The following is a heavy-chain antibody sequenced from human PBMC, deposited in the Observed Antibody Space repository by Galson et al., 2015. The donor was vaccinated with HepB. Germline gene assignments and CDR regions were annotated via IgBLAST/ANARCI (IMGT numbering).Heavy chain of an antibody. Sequence: SLRLSCAASGFTFSSYAMHWVRQAPGKGLEWVAVISYDGSNKYYADSVKGRFTISRDNSKNTLYLQMNSLRAEDTAVYYCARGQSTRRQQPPTDYWGQGTLVTVSS. D-gene: IGHD6-13*01. CDR2: ISYDGSNK. CDR3: ARGQSTRRQQPPTDY. CDR1: GFTFSSYA. J-gene: IGHJ4*02. V-gene: IGHV3-30-3*01.